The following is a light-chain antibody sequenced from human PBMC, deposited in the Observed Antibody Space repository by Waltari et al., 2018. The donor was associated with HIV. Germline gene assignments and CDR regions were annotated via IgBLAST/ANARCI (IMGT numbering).Light chain of an antibody. J-gene: IGLJ1*01. CDR2: DVN. Sequence: QSALTQPASVSGSLGQSISISCSGSSSDLGLYNLVSWYQVSPGKAPKLIIHDVNKRPSGVSDRFSGSKSGKTASLTISGLQTEDEADYYCCSYAGDSNYVFGTGTKVTVL. CDR1: SSDLGLYNL. CDR3: CSYAGDSNYV. V-gene: IGLV2-23*02.